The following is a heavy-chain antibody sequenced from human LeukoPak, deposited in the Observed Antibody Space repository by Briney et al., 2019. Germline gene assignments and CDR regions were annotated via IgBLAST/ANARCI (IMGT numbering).Heavy chain of an antibody. V-gene: IGHV4-4*07. CDR1: GGSISSYY. J-gene: IGHJ4*02. CDR3: AREYYDILTGYRRLDY. Sequence: SETLSLTCTVSGGSISSYYWSWIRQPAGKGLEWIGRIYTSGSTTYNPSLKSRVTMSVDTSKNQFSLKLSSVTAADTAVYYCAREYYDILTGYRRLDYWGQGTLVTVSS. CDR2: IYTSGST. D-gene: IGHD3-9*01.